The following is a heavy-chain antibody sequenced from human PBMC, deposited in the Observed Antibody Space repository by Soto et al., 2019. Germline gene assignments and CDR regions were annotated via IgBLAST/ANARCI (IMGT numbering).Heavy chain of an antibody. CDR1: GGTFSSYA. J-gene: IGHJ4*02. D-gene: IGHD3-10*01. V-gene: IGHV1-69*01. Sequence: QVQLVQSGAEVKKPGSSVKVSCKASGGTFSSYAISWVRQAPGQGLEWMGGIIPIFGTANYAQKFQGRVTITADESTSTAYMELSSLSSEDTAVYYCAILPDGSGSSPPGFDYWGQGTLVTVSS. CDR3: AILPDGSGSSPPGFDY. CDR2: IIPIFGTA.